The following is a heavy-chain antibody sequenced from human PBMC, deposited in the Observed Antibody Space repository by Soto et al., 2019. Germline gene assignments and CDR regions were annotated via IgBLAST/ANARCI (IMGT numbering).Heavy chain of an antibody. J-gene: IGHJ3*02. V-gene: IGHV3-48*01. CDR1: GFTFSNYA. CDR2: ISSSSSTI. CDR3: ARCSSTSCYYLAFDI. Sequence: GGSLRLSCAASGFTFSNYAMSWVRLAPGKGLDWVSYISSSSSTIYYADSVKGRFTISRDNAKNSLYLQMNSLRAEDTAVYYCARCSSTSCYYLAFDIWGQGTMVTVSS. D-gene: IGHD2-2*01.